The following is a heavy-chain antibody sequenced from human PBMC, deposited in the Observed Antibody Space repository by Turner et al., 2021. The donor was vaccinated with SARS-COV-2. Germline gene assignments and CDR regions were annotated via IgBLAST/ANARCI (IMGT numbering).Heavy chain of an antibody. J-gene: IGHJ6*02. CDR1: GFTCSTYS. D-gene: IGHD4-17*01. CDR3: ARDRDYGDYGVYYYGLDV. Sequence: EVQLVESGGGLVQPGGSLRLSCSASGFTCSTYSMNWVCQAPGKGLEWVAYISSSSSTIFYADSVKGRFTISRDNAKNSLYLQMNSLRAEDTAVYYCARDRDYGDYGVYYYGLDVWGQGTTVTVSS. CDR2: ISSSSSTI. V-gene: IGHV3-48*01.